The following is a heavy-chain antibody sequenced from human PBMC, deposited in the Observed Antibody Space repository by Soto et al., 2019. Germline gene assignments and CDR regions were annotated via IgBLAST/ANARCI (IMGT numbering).Heavy chain of an antibody. V-gene: IGHV3-66*01. J-gene: IGHJ4*02. CDR1: GFSVTTNY. Sequence: EVQLVESGGGLVQPGESLRLSCVASGFSVTTNYMSWVRQAPGKGLEWVSVIKTGGVTNYADSVRGRFAISRDNSKNTLYLQMNSLRAEDTAVYFCSGSLFLQDYWGQGTLVTVSS. CDR3: SGSLFLQDY. D-gene: IGHD3-22*01. CDR2: IKTGGVT.